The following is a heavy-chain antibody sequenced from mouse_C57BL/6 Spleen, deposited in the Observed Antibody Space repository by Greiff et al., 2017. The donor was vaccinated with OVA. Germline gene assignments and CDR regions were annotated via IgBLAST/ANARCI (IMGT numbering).Heavy chain of an antibody. J-gene: IGHJ4*01. Sequence: VKLMESGAELVRPGASVKLSCKASGYTFTDYYINWVKQRPGQGLEWIARIYPGSGNTYYNEKFKGKATLTAEKSSSTAYMQLSSLTSEDSAVYFCARPYYGSSYDYAMDYWGQGTSVTVSS. V-gene: IGHV1-76*01. CDR2: IYPGSGNT. CDR3: ARPYYGSSYDYAMDY. CDR1: GYTFTDYY. D-gene: IGHD1-1*01.